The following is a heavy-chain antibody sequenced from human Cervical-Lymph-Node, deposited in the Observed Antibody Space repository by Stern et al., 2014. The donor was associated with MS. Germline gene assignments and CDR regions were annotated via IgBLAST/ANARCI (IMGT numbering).Heavy chain of an antibody. CDR3: ARDRSSSALRHYYYGMDV. Sequence: VHLVESGAEVKKPGASVKVSCKASGYTFTSYYMHWVRQAPGQGLEWMGIINPSGGSTSYAQKFQGRVTMTRDTSTSTVYMELSSLRSEDTAVYYCARDRSSSALRHYYYGMDVWGQGTTVTVSS. CDR1: GYTFTSYY. D-gene: IGHD6-6*01. CDR2: INPSGGST. J-gene: IGHJ6*02. V-gene: IGHV1-46*01.